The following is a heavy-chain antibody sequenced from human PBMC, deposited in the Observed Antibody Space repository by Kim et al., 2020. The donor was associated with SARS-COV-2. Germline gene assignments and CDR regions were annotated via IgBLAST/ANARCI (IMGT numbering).Heavy chain of an antibody. Sequence: ADTVQSRFTISRDNSKSTLYLQMNSLRAEDTAVYYCAKFLGYYCDSSGSDWGQGTLVTVSS. V-gene: IGHV3-30*02. J-gene: IGHJ4*02. CDR3: AKFLGYYCDSSGSD. D-gene: IGHD3-22*01.